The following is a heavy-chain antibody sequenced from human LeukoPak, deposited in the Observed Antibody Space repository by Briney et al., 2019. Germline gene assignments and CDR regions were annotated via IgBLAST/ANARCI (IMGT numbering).Heavy chain of an antibody. CDR1: GYTFTSYG. Sequence: ASVKVSCKASGYTFTSYGISWVRQAPGQGLEWMGWISAYNGNTNYAQKLQGRGTMTKDTSTSTAYMELRSLRSDDTAMFYCARQVDTTMALPDYWGQGTLVTVSS. V-gene: IGHV1-18*01. CDR2: ISAYNGNT. D-gene: IGHD5-18*01. J-gene: IGHJ4*02. CDR3: ARQVDTTMALPDY.